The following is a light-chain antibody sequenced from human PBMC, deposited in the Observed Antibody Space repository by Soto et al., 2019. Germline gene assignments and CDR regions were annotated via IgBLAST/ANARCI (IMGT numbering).Light chain of an antibody. CDR3: SSYTDTDHFVI. V-gene: IGLV2-8*01. J-gene: IGLJ2*01. CDR1: SSDVGRHHY. Sequence: QSALTQPHSASGSPGQSVTISCTGTSSDVGRHHYVSWYQQHPGKAPKLLIFEVNKRPSGVPDRFSASTSGITASLTVSGLQPEAEAAYYCSSYTDTDHFVIFGGGTKVTVL. CDR2: EVN.